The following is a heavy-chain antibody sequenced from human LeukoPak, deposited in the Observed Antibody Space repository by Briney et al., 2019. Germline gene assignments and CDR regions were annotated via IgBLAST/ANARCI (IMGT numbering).Heavy chain of an antibody. CDR2: ISSSGSTI. V-gene: IGHV3-11*01. D-gene: IGHD3-16*01. Sequence: GGSLRLSCAASGFTFSDYYMSWIRQAPGKGLEWVSYISSSGSTIYYPDSVKGRFTISRDNAKNSLYLQMNSLRAEDTAVSYCASMAGEVGGQDPFDYWGQGTLVTVSS. CDR3: ASMAGEVGGQDPFDY. CDR1: GFTFSDYY. J-gene: IGHJ4*02.